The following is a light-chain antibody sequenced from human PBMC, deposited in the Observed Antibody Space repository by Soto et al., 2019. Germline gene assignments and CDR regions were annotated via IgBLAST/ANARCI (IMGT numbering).Light chain of an antibody. J-gene: IGLJ1*01. CDR2: TNN. Sequence: QSVLTQPPSASGTPGQRVTISCSGGGSNIGSNTVNWYQQLPGTAPKLFIYTNNQRPSGVPDRFSGSKSGTSASLAISGLQSEDEADYYCAAWDDSLNGYVFGTGTKLTVL. CDR3: AAWDDSLNGYV. V-gene: IGLV1-44*01. CDR1: GSNIGSNT.